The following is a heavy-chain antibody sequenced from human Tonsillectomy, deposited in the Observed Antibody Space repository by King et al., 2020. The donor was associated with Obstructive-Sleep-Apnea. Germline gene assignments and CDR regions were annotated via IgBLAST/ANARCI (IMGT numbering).Heavy chain of an antibody. D-gene: IGHD6-19*01. CDR1: GDSISSYY. Sequence: VQLQESGPGLVKPSETLSLTCTVSGDSISSYYWSWIRQPAGKGLEWIGRIYTSGSTNYNPSLKSRVTMSVDSSTNQFSLKLSSVTAADTAVYYCASIAVAGTSHHDYWGQGTLVTVSS. CDR3: ASIAVAGTSHHDY. CDR2: IYTSGST. J-gene: IGHJ4*02. V-gene: IGHV4-4*07.